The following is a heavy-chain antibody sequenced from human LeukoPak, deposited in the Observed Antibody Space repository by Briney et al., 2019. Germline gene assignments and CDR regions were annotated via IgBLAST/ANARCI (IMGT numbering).Heavy chain of an antibody. D-gene: IGHD5-18*01. CDR3: AKDWDTAMVTNY. CDR1: GFTFSCYG. V-gene: IGHV3-30*18. Sequence: GGSLRLSCAASGFTFSCYGMHWVRQAPGKGLEWVAVISYDGSNKYYADSVKGRFTISRDNSKNTLYLQMNSLRAEDTAVYYCAKDWDTAMVTNYWGQGTLVTVSS. J-gene: IGHJ4*02. CDR2: ISYDGSNK.